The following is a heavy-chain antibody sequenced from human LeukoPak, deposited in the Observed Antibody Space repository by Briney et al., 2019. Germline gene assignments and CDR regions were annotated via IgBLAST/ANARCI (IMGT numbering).Heavy chain of an antibody. CDR1: GGSFSGYY. CDR3: ARGRVVVVAATRYYYYGMDV. J-gene: IGHJ6*04. Sequence: SETLSLTCAVYGGSFSGYYGSWIRQPPGKGLEWIGEINRSGSTNYNPSLKSRVTISVDTSKNQFSLKLSSVTAADTAVYYCARGRVVVVAATRYYYYGMDVWGKGTTVTVSS. CDR2: INRSGST. V-gene: IGHV4-34*01. D-gene: IGHD2-15*01.